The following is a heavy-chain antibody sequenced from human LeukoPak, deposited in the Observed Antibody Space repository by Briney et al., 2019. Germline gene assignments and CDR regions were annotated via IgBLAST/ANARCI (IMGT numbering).Heavy chain of an antibody. Sequence: GGSLRLSCAASGFSFSSYAMHWVRQAQGKGLEWVAVISYDGSNKYYADSVKGRFTISRDNSKNTLYLQMNSLRAEDTAMYYCAKDRLRDIVGATTHWFDPWGQGTLVTVSS. V-gene: IGHV3-30*18. CDR3: AKDRLRDIVGATTHWFDP. J-gene: IGHJ5*02. CDR2: ISYDGSNK. D-gene: IGHD1-26*01. CDR1: GFSFSSYA.